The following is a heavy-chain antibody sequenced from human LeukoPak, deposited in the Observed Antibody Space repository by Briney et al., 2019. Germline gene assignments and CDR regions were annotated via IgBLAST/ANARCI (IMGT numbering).Heavy chain of an antibody. D-gene: IGHD1-26*01. CDR3: ASNPMGHDAFDI. CDR1: GYTFTGYY. CDR2: INPNSGGT. J-gene: IGHJ3*02. V-gene: IGHV1-2*04. Sequence: GASVPVTCMASGYTFTGYYMHWLRPAPGQGLEWMGWINPNSGGTNYAQKFQGWVTMTRDTSISTAYMELSRLRSDDTAVYYCASNPMGHDAFDIWGQGTLVTVSS.